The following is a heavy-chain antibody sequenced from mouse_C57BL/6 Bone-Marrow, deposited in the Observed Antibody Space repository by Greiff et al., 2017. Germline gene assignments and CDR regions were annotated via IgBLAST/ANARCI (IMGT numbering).Heavy chain of an antibody. J-gene: IGHJ2*01. D-gene: IGHD1-1*02. CDR2: VDPEIGDI. CDR3: PAFAGNYFDC. CDR1: GSNIQDDY. Sequence: VQLQQSGAELVRPGASVKLSCTASGSNIQDDYIHWVKQRPEQGLEWIGLVDPEIGDIVYASKFQGPATITSDTSSNTAYRQLSSLKSEDAAVYYCPAFAGNYFDCWGQGNPLAVAS. V-gene: IGHV14-4*01.